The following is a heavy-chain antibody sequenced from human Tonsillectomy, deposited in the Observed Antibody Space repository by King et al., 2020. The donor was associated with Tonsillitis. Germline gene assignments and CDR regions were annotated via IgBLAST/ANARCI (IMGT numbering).Heavy chain of an antibody. CDR2: IKSKTDGGTT. CDR3: TKDWVGATTSVDY. D-gene: IGHD1-26*01. V-gene: IGHV3-15*01. Sequence: VQLVESGGGLVKPGGSLRLSCAASGFSFSNAWMTWVRQAPGKGLEWVGRIKSKTDGGTTDYVAPVKGRFTISRDDSKNTLYLQMNSLKTEDTAVYYCTKDWVGATTSVDYWGQGTLVTVSS. CDR1: GFSFSNAW. J-gene: IGHJ4*02.